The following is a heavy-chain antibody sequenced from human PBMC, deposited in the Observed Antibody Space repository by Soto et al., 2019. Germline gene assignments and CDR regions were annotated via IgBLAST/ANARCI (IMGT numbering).Heavy chain of an antibody. CDR2: ISGGGGTT. CDR3: AKDQRD. Sequence: QVQLVESGGGVVQPGRSLRLSCAASGFTFSSYGMHWVRQAPGKGLEWVSAISGGGGTTYYADSVKGRYSISRDNSKNTLFLQMNSLRVEDTAIYYCAKDQRDWGQGTLVTVSS. J-gene: IGHJ4*02. V-gene: IGHV3-NL1*01. CDR1: GFTFSSYG.